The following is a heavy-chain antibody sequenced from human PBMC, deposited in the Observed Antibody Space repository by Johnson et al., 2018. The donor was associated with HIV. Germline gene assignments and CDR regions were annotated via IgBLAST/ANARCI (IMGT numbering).Heavy chain of an antibody. V-gene: IGHV3-66*01. CDR3: ARDLFPLVVPGAIGTGAFDI. CDR2: IYSGGIT. D-gene: IGHD2-2*01. Sequence: VQLVESGGGLVQPGGSLRLSCAVSGFTVSSNYMNWVRQAPGKGLEWVSVIYSGGITYYADSVKGRFTISRDNSKKMLYLQMNSLRAEDTAVYPCARDLFPLVVPGAIGTGAFDIWGQGTKVTVSS. CDR1: GFTVSSNY. J-gene: IGHJ3*02.